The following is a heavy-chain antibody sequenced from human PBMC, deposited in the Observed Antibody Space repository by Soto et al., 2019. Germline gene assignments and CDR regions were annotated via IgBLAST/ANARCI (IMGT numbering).Heavy chain of an antibody. CDR2: IVPIYRTA. CDR3: ARDSGAKLSSS. J-gene: IGHJ4*02. CDR1: GGTFSSYR. V-gene: IGHV1-69*13. D-gene: IGHD6-13*01. Sequence: GASVKVSSNAPGGTFSSYRFNWVRQARGQGLEWLGGIVPIYRTADYAQKFQGRVTITADESTRTVYLELSSLKSQDTALYYCARDSGAKLSSSWGQGTLVTVSS.